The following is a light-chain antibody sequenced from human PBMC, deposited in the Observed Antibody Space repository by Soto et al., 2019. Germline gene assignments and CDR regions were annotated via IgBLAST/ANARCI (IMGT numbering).Light chain of an antibody. CDR2: EVS. Sequence: QSALTQPASVSGSPGQSITISCTGTSSDVGGYNYVSWYQQHPGKAPKLMIYEVSNRPSGVSNRFSGSKSGNTASLTISGLQAEDEADYYCSSYTSSSLWVFGGRTKLTVL. J-gene: IGLJ3*02. V-gene: IGLV2-14*01. CDR1: SSDVGGYNY. CDR3: SSYTSSSLWV.